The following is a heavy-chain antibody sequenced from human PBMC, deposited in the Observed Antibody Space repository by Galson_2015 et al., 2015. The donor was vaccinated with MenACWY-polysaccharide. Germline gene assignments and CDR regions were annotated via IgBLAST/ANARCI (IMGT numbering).Heavy chain of an antibody. D-gene: IGHD3-10*01. CDR3: ARAGRTDTVIVGYGWGLDY. Sequence: ETLSLTCTVSGVSISRTSHYWAWIRQPPGKGLEWIGTVPSAGSAYYNSSLNVRVTISVDTSKNHFSLMLISFAAADTAIYYCARAGRTDTVIVGYGWGLDYWGQGALVTVSS. V-gene: IGHV4-39*07. J-gene: IGHJ4*02. CDR2: VPSAGSA. CDR1: GVSISRTSHY.